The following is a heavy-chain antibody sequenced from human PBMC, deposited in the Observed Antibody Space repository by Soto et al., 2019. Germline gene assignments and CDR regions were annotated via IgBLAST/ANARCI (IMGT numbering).Heavy chain of an antibody. CDR1: GFSFSSYA. CDR2: LSGSGGST. CDR3: AKDLGYSSSWYPSKFFDY. D-gene: IGHD6-13*01. V-gene: IGHV3-23*01. J-gene: IGHJ4*02. Sequence: EVQLLESGGGLVQPGGSLRLSCAVSGFSFSSYAMSWVRQAPGKGLEWVSALSGSGGSTYYADSVKGRFTISRDNSKNKLYLHMNSLRAEDTAVYYCAKDLGYSSSWYPSKFFDYWGQGALVTVSS.